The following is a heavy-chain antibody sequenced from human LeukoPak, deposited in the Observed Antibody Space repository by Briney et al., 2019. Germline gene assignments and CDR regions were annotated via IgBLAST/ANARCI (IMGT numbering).Heavy chain of an antibody. D-gene: IGHD3-10*01. CDR3: ARVRVGAYDFEY. CDR1: GFTFSSYS. Sequence: GGSLRLSCAASGFTFSSYSMNWVRQAPGKGLEWVAFIQNDEIDKFYADSVKGRFTVSRDNSKNTLYLQMNSLRAEDTAVYYCARVRVGAYDFEYWGQGTLVTVSS. V-gene: IGHV3-30*02. CDR2: IQNDEIDK. J-gene: IGHJ4*02.